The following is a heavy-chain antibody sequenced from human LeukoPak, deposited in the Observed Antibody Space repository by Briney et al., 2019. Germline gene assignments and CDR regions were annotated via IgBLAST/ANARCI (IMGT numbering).Heavy chain of an antibody. D-gene: IGHD4-23*01. CDR1: GGSISSGGYS. V-gene: IGHV4-30-4*07. Sequence: SQTLSLTCAVSGGSISSGGYSWSWIRQPPGKGLEWIGFIFYTGTTNYNPSLKSRVTISVDTTKNQFSLKLSSVTAADTAVYYCVRHTTYGGNSGFEHWGQGILVTVSS. CDR3: VRHTTYGGNSGFEH. J-gene: IGHJ4*02. CDR2: IFYTGTT.